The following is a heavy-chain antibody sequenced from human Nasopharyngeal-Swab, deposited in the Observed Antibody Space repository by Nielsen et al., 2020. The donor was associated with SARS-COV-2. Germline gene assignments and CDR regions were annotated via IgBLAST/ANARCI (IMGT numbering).Heavy chain of an antibody. CDR1: GYSISSGYY. J-gene: IGHJ4*02. V-gene: IGHV4-38-2*01. Sequence: SETLSLTCAVSGYSISSGYYWGWIRQPPGKGLEWIGSIYHSGSTYYNPSLKSRVTISVDTSKNQFSLKLSSVTAADTAVYYCARHAAGEYQLTYYFDCWGQGTLVTVSS. CDR3: ARHAAGEYQLTYYFDC. D-gene: IGHD2-2*01. CDR2: IYHSGST.